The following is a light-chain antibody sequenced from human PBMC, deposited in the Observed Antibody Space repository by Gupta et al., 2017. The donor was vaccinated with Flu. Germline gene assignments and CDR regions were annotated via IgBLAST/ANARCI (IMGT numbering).Light chain of an antibody. CDR3: WQRRNWPQT. V-gene: IGKV3-11*01. Sequence: EIVLTQSPATLSLSPGERATLSCRASQSVSSYLAWYQQKPGQPPRLLLYYASNRATGIPARCSGSGSGAAFTLTISSLVPEDFAVYYFWQRRNWPQTFGQGTKVEIK. CDR2: YAS. CDR1: QSVSSY. J-gene: IGKJ1*01.